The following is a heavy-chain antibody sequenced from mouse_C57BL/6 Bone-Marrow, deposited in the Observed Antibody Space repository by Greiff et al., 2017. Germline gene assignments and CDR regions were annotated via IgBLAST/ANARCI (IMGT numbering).Heavy chain of an antibody. D-gene: IGHD1-1*01. CDR3: ARSTGYYGSSPWFAY. V-gene: IGHV1-54*01. CDR2: INPGSGGT. J-gene: IGHJ3*01. Sequence: QVQLQQSGAELVRPGTSVKVSCKASGYAFTNYLIEWVKQRPGQGLEWIGVINPGSGGTNYNEKFKGKATLTADKSSSTACMQLSSLTSEDSAVYCSARSTGYYGSSPWFAYWGQGTLVTVSA. CDR1: GYAFTNYL.